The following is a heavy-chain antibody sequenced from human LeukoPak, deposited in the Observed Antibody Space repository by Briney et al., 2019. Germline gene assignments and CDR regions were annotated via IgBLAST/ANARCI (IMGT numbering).Heavy chain of an antibody. Sequence: SETLSLTCTVSSGSISTSNYYWGWVRQPPGKALEWIGNIFYSGSTYYSPSLKSRVTISLDTSRNQFSLKLSSVTAADTAVYYCARTSITMIGSYDYWGQGTLVTVSS. CDR3: ARTSITMIGSYDY. J-gene: IGHJ4*02. CDR1: SGSISTSNYY. V-gene: IGHV4-39*07. D-gene: IGHD3-22*01. CDR2: IFYSGST.